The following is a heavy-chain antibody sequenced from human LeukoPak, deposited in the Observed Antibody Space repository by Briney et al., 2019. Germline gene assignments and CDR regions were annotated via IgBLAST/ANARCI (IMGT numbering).Heavy chain of an antibody. J-gene: IGHJ6*03. CDR3: ARVPFGSGTYRPYYYYMDV. CDR2: IFSAGAT. CDR1: GFSISNHY. Sequence: GGSLRLSCAASGFSISNHYMSWVRQAPGKGLDWVSIIFSAGATYYADSVKGRSTISRDISKNTLYLQLSSLTTEDTAVYYCARVPFGSGTYRPYYYYMDVWGKGTTVTVSS. V-gene: IGHV3-53*01. D-gene: IGHD3-10*01.